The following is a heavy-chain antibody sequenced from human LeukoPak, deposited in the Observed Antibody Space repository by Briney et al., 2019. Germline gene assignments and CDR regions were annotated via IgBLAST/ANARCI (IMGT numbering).Heavy chain of an antibody. Sequence: GGSLRLSCAASAFTFSSYEMNWVRQAPGKGLECVSYISSSGSTIYYADSVKGRFTISRDNAKNSLYLQMNSLRAEDTAVYYCASRGSYSDYWGQGTLVTVSS. D-gene: IGHD1-26*01. CDR1: AFTFSSYE. J-gene: IGHJ4*02. CDR2: ISSSGSTI. V-gene: IGHV3-48*03. CDR3: ASRGSYSDY.